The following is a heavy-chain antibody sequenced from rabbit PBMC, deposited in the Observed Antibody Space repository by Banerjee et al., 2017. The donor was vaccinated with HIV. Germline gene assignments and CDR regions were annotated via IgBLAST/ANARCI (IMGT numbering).Heavy chain of an antibody. CDR3: ARGPGSYNYNL. CDR1: GFSFSSSYY. CDR2: IYAGSSGST. D-gene: IGHD5-1*01. V-gene: IGHV1S40*01. J-gene: IGHJ4*01. Sequence: QSLEESGGDLVKPGASLTLTCTASGFSFSSSYYMCWVRQAPGKGLEWIACIYAGSSGSTYYASWAKGRFTISKTSSTTVTLQMTSLTAADTATYFCARGPGSYNYNLWGPGTLVTVS.